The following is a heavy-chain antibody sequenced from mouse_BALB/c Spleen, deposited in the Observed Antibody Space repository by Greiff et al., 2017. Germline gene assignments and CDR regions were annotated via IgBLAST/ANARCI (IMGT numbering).Heavy chain of an antibody. CDR2: INSNGGST. Sequence: DVMLVESGGGLVQPGGSLKLSCAASGFTFSSYGMSWVRQTPDKRLELVATINSNGGSTYYPDSVKGRFTISRDNAKNTLYLQMSSLKSEDTAMYYCARELGRYYYAMDYWGQGTSVTVSS. J-gene: IGHJ4*01. V-gene: IGHV5-6-3*01. CDR1: GFTFSSYG. CDR3: ARELGRYYYAMDY. D-gene: IGHD4-1*01.